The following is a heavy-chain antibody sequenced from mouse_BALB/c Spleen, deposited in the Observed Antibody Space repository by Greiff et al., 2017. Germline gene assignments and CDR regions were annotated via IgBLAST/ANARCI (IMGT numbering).Heavy chain of an antibody. CDR2: INPSTGYT. CDR1: GYTFTSYW. D-gene: IGHD2-2*01. Sequence: VQLQESGAELAKPGASVKMSCKASGYTFTSYWMHWVKQRPGQGLEWIGYINPSTGYTEYNQKFKDKATLTADKSSSTAYMQVSSLTSEDSAVYYCARSGGYDGAWFAYWGQGTLVTVSA. V-gene: IGHV1-7*01. CDR3: ARSGGYDGAWFAY. J-gene: IGHJ3*01.